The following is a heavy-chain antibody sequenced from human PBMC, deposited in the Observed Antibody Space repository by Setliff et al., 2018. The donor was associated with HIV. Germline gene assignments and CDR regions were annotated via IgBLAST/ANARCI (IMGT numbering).Heavy chain of an antibody. CDR2: IYYSGST. V-gene: IGHV4-39*01. CDR1: GGSISSNNYY. D-gene: IGHD3-22*01. CDR3: ARILLYDSSAYFVNAFDI. Sequence: SETLSLTCTVSGGSISSNNYYWGWIRQPPGKGLEWIGSIYYSGSTFYNPSLKSRLTISVDTSKNQFSLKLTSVTAADTAVYYCARILLYDSSAYFVNAFDIWGQGTVVTVSS. J-gene: IGHJ3*02.